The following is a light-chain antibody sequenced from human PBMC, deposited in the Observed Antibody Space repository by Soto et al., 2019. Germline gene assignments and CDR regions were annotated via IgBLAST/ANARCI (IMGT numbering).Light chain of an antibody. J-gene: IGKJ2*01. CDR3: QQYGSSPQT. V-gene: IGKV3-20*01. CDR1: QSVSSSY. Sequence: EIVLTQSPGTLSLSPGERGTLSCRASQSVSSSYLSWYQQKPDQPPRLLIYGASSRATGIPDRVSGSGSGTDFTLTISRLEPEDFVVYYCQQYGSSPQTFGQGTKVDIK. CDR2: GAS.